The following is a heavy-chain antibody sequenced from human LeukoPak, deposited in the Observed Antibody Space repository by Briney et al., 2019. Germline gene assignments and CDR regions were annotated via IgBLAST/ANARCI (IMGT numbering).Heavy chain of an antibody. CDR2: ISSSSSHI. D-gene: IGHD2-2*01. CDR1: GFTFSSYS. CDR3: ARDRWEPVVVVPAAIAF. V-gene: IGHV3-21*01. Sequence: GGSLRLSCAASGFTFSSYSMNWVRQAPGKGLEWVSSISSSSSHIYYADSVKGRFTISRDNAKNSLYLQMNSLRAEDTAVYYCARDRWEPVVVVPAAIAFWGQGTLDTVSS. J-gene: IGHJ4*02.